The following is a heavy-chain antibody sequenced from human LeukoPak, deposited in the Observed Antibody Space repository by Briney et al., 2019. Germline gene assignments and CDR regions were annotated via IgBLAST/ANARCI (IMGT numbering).Heavy chain of an antibody. V-gene: IGHV1-46*01. CDR2: INPTGGST. CDR1: GYTFTSYY. J-gene: IGHJ4*02. D-gene: IGHD6-13*01. CDR3: ARDNKERQLGGY. Sequence: ASVKVSCKATGYTFTSYYVHWVRQAPGQGLEWMGIINPTGGSTSYAQKFQGRVTMTRDTSTSTVYMELSSLRSEDTAVYYCARDNKERQLGGYWGQGTLVTVSS.